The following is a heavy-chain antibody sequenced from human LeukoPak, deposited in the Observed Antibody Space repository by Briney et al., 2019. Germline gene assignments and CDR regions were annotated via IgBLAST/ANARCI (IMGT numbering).Heavy chain of an antibody. CDR2: ISGSGDAT. CDR1: GFSFSSYA. D-gene: IGHD1-26*01. V-gene: IGHV3-23*01. CDR3: AKSRGEGRGASNY. Sequence: PGGSLRLSCAASGFSFSSYAMNWVRQAPGKGLEWVSFISGSGDATHYADSVKGRFTISRDNSKNTLYLQMNSLRAEDTAVYYCAKSRGEGRGASNYWGQGTLVTVSS. J-gene: IGHJ4*02.